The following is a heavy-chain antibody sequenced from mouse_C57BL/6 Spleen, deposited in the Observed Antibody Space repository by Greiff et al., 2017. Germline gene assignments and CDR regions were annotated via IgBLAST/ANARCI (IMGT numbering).Heavy chain of an antibody. J-gene: IGHJ3*01. D-gene: IGHD2-3*01. CDR1: GYTFTSYW. CDR2: IDPSDSYT. Sequence: QVQLQQPGAELVRPGTSVKLSCKASGYTFTSYWMHWVKQRPGQGLEWIGVIDPSDSYTNYNQKFKGKATLTVDTSSSTAYMQLSSLTSEDSAVYYCAREGDDGYSWFAYWGQGTLVTVSA. V-gene: IGHV1-59*01. CDR3: AREGDDGYSWFAY.